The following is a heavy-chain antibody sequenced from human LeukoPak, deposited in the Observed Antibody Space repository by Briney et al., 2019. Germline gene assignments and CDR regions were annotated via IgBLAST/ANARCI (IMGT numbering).Heavy chain of an antibody. V-gene: IGHV4-30-4*08. CDR3: ARDQQTSGVSYGNFDL. CDR2: IYYSGST. Sequence: PSETLSLTCTVSGGSISSGDYYWSWIRQPPGKGLEWIGYIYYSGSTYYNPSLKSRVTISVDTSKNQFSLKLSSVTAADTAVYYCARDQQTSGVSYGNFDLWGRGTLVTVSS. J-gene: IGHJ2*01. D-gene: IGHD3-10*01. CDR1: GGSISSGDYY.